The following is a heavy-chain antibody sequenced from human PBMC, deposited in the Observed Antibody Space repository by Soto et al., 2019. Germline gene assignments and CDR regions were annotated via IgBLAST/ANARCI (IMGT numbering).Heavy chain of an antibody. D-gene: IGHD1-20*01. V-gene: IGHV5-51*01. CDR2: INPGHSES. Sequence: PGQSLKISCKASGYSFSNDWIGWERQMPGKGLEWVAIINPGHSESRYSPSFQAQVTISXXXXXXTXYXQWXXLKASDTAMYYCARTSNNCVAHWGEGTLVTVSS. J-gene: IGHJ4*02. CDR3: ARTSNNCVAH. CDR1: GYSFSNDW.